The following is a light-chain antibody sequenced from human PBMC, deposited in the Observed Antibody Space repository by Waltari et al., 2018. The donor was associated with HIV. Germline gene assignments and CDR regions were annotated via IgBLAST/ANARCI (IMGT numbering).Light chain of an antibody. J-gene: IGLJ1*01. CDR1: NIGSNR. V-gene: IGLV3-21*02. Sequence: SSVLTQPPSVSLAPGPTARIHCGGTNIGSNRVHWYQQKAGQAPVLVVYDGSDRPSGSPERFSGSWSGNTATLTISRVDAGEDADDYCHVLDRSSDHHVFGTGTKVSVL. CDR2: DGS. CDR3: HVLDRSSDHHV.